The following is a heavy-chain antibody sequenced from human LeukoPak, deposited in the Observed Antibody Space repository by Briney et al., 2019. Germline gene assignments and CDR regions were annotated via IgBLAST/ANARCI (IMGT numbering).Heavy chain of an antibody. V-gene: IGHV3-30*02. CDR1: GFTFSSYG. D-gene: IGHD3-22*01. CDR2: LRYDGINK. J-gene: IGHJ4*02. Sequence: PGGSLRLSCAASGFTFSSYGMHWVRQAPGKGLEWVAFLRYDGINKYYADSVKGRFTISRDNFKNTLYPQMNSLRAEDTAVYYCAKDGVVTNYYYDSSDYYSTLDYWGQGTLVTVSS. CDR3: AKDGVVTNYYYDSSDYYSTLDY.